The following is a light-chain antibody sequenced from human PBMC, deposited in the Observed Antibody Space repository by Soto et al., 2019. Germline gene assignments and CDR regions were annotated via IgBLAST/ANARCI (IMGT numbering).Light chain of an antibody. CDR3: QQYGSSPI. Sequence: EMVLTQSPGTLSFSPGERGTLSCRASQSVSSSYLAWYQHKPGQAPRLLIYGASSRATGIPDRFSGSGSGTDFTLTIIRPEPEHFAVYYCQQYGSSPIFGQGTTLEIK. J-gene: IGKJ2*01. CDR1: QSVSSSY. V-gene: IGKV3-20*01. CDR2: GAS.